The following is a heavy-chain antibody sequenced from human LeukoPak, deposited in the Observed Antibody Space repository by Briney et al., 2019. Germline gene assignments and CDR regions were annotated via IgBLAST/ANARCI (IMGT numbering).Heavy chain of an antibody. J-gene: IGHJ4*02. Sequence: SETLSLTCTVSGGSVSGTYYWSWIRQPPGKGLEWIGEINHSGSTNYNPSLKSRVTISVDTSKNQFSLKLSSVTAADTAVYYCARGIAVVPAVSFDYWGQGTLVTVSS. V-gene: IGHV4-34*01. CDR1: GGSVSGTYY. CDR3: ARGIAVVPAVSFDY. D-gene: IGHD2-2*01. CDR2: INHSGST.